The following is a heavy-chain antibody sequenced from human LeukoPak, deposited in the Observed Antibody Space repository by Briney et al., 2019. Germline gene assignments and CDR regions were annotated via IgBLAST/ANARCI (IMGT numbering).Heavy chain of an antibody. D-gene: IGHD5-12*01. CDR3: AKDRTYSAYAALDY. CDR2: ISWNSGSA. V-gene: IGHV3-9*01. Sequence: GGSLRLSCAASGFTFDDYSMHWVRQAPGKGLEWVSGISWNSGSAGYADSVKGRFTISRDSAKNSLYLQMNSLRTEDTALYYCAKDRTYSAYAALDYWGQGTLVAVSS. J-gene: IGHJ4*02. CDR1: GFTFDDYS.